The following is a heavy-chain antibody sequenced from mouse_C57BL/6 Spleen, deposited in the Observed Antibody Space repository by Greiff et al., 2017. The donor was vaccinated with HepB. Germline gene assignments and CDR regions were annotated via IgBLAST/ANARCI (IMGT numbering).Heavy chain of an antibody. D-gene: IGHD1-1*01. Sequence: EVQGVESGGDLVKPGGSLKLSCAASGFTFSSYGMSWVRQTPDKRLEWVATISSGGSYTYYPDSVKGRFTISSDNAKNTLYLQMSSLKSEDTAMYYCARLGGSSLYYAMDYWGQGTSVTVSS. CDR3: ARLGGSSLYYAMDY. V-gene: IGHV5-6*01. CDR2: ISSGGSYT. CDR1: GFTFSSYG. J-gene: IGHJ4*01.